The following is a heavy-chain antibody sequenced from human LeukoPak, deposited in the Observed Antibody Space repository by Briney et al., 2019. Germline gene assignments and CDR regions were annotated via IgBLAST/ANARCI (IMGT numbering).Heavy chain of an antibody. CDR2: IYYSGST. V-gene: IGHV4-59*01. J-gene: IGHJ5*02. CDR3: ARDSHCSSTSCYGVEAGWFDP. CDR1: GGSISSYY. Sequence: PSETLSLTCTVSGGSISSYYWSWIRQPPGKGLEWIGYIYYSGSTNYNPSLKSRVTISVDTSKNQFSLKLSSVTAADTAVYYCARDSHCSSTSCYGVEAGWFDPWGQGTLVTVSS. D-gene: IGHD2-2*01.